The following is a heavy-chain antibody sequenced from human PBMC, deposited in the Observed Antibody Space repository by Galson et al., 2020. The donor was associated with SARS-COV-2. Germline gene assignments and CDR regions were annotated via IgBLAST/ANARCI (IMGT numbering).Heavy chain of an antibody. CDR1: GFTFSSYP. V-gene: IGHV3-30*01. Sequence: GGSLRLSCAASGFTFSSYPMHWVRQAPGKGLEWVAVMSNRGRDKYAESVKGRFAVSRDNSKNTLHLQMNSLRVEDTAVYYCARDWSGYDPTYYFDFWGQGTLVTVSP. D-gene: IGHD3-3*01. CDR2: MSNRGRD. CDR3: ARDWSGYDPTYYFDF. J-gene: IGHJ4*01.